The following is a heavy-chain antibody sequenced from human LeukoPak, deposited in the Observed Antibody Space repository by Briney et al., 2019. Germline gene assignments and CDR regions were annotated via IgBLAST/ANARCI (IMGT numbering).Heavy chain of an antibody. D-gene: IGHD2-2*01. CDR3: ALGHCSSTSCYVFDY. CDR2: IFNSGST. Sequence: PSETLSLTCTVSGGYISSYYWSWIRQPPGKGLEWIGYIFNSGSTNYNPSLKSRVTISVDTSKNQFSLKLSSVTAADTAVYFCALGHCSSTSCYVFDYWGQGTLVTVSS. V-gene: IGHV4-59*01. CDR1: GGYISSYY. J-gene: IGHJ4*02.